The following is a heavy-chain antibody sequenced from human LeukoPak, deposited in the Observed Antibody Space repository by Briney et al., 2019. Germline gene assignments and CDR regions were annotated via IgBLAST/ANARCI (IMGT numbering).Heavy chain of an antibody. J-gene: IGHJ5*02. CDR2: INSDGNST. Sequence: GGSLRLSCAASGFTFSSYWMHWVRQAPGKGLVWVSRINSDGNSTSYADSVKGRFTISRDNAKNTLYLQMNSLRAEDTAVYYCARAGEDVVLGPAPVGGSPYNWFDPWGQGTLVTVSS. CDR1: GFTFSSYW. V-gene: IGHV3-74*01. D-gene: IGHD2-2*01. CDR3: ARAGEDVVLGPAPVGGSPYNWFDP.